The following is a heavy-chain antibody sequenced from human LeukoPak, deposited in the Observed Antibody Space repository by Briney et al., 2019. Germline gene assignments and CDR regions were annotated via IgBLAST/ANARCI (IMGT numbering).Heavy chain of an antibody. J-gene: IGHJ4*02. CDR1: GGSFSGNY. CDR2: SSPTGDIT. D-gene: IGHD2-21*01. Sequence: PSETLSLTCAVCGGSFSGNYWTLIRQTPGRGLEWIGESSPTGDITGYNPSLKGRATVSVDSSKKQFSLKLTAVTAADTGVYYCARVPDFIARPCDSWGPGTLVTVSS. CDR3: ARVPDFIARPCDS. V-gene: IGHV4-34*01.